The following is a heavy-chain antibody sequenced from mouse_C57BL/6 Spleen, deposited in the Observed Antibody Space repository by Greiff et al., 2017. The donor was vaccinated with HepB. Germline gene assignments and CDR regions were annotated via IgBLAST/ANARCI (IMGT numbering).Heavy chain of an antibody. J-gene: IGHJ4*01. CDR2: IYPGSGST. Sequence: QVHVKQSGAELVKPGASVKMSCKASGYTFTSYWITWVKQRPGQGLEWIGDIYPGSGSTNYNEKFKSKATLTVDTSSSTAYMQLSSLTSEDSAVYYCAKIYYGNYYYAMDYWGQGTSVTVSS. CDR3: AKIYYGNYYYAMDY. D-gene: IGHD2-1*01. V-gene: IGHV1-55*01. CDR1: GYTFTSYW.